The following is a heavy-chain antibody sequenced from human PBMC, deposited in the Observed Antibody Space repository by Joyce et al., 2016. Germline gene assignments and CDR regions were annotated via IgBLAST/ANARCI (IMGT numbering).Heavy chain of an antibody. CDR1: GGSIDDSSSY. CDR3: ARQAATGPEIDF. CDR2: VDRRGTS. D-gene: IGHD3-9*01. V-gene: IGHV4-39*01. J-gene: IGHJ4*02. Sequence: QLQLKESGPGLVNPSETLPLTCTVSGGSIDDSSSYWGWIRQSPGKVLEWIGTVDRRGTSYYSPSLKSRVTVSTELSKNQFSLRLTSVNAADTAIYYCARQAATGPEIDFWGQGTLVTVS.